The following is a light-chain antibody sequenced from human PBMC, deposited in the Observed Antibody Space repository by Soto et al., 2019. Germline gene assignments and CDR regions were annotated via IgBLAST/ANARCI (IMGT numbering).Light chain of an antibody. CDR1: SSNIGGNS. Sequence: QSVLTQPPSVSAAPGQKVTISCSGSSSNIGGNSVSWYQQLPGTAPKLLIYDDNKRPSGIPDRFSGSKSGNTASLTISGLQAEDEADYYCSLSSSSSTLYVFGTGTKATVL. J-gene: IGLJ1*01. CDR3: SLSSSSSTLYV. V-gene: IGLV1-51*01. CDR2: DDN.